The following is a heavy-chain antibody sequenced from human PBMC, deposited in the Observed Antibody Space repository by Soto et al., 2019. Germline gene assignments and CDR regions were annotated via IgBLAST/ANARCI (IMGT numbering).Heavy chain of an antibody. V-gene: IGHV3-33*01. CDR1: GFTFSSYG. J-gene: IGHJ3*02. CDR2: IWYDGSNK. D-gene: IGHD2-21*02. CDR3: ARDRRTVVTRTKDAFDI. Sequence: GGSLRLSCAASGFTFSSYGMHWVRQAPGKGLEWVAVIWYDGSNKYYADSVKGRFTISRDNSKNTLYLQMNSLRAEDTAVYYCARDRRTVVTRTKDAFDIWGQGTMVTVSS.